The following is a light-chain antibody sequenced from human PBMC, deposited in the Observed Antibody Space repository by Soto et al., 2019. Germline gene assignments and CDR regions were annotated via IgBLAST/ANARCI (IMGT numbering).Light chain of an antibody. Sequence: EIVLTQSPGTLSLSPGERATLSFRASQSVSSSYLAWYQQKPGQAPRLLIYGTSSRATGIPDRFSGSGSGTDFTLTISRLESEDFAVYYCQQYGTPRSVTFGQGTKVDI. V-gene: IGKV3-20*01. CDR1: QSVSSSY. CDR2: GTS. CDR3: QQYGTPRSVT. J-gene: IGKJ1*01.